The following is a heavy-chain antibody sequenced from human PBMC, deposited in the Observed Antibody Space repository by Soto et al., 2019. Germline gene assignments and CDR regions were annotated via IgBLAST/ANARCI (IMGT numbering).Heavy chain of an antibody. V-gene: IGHV1-18*01. D-gene: IGHD2-2*02. J-gene: IGHJ3*01. CDR3: ARETAYSSGRTCYTAFDV. Sequence: QVHLEQSGAEVREPGASVQVSCNTSGYTFTSYGVTWLRQAPGQGLEWMGWISPYIGDTNYAEKFQGRVTMNTDTSTRTAYMELRRLTSDDTATYYCARETAYSSGRTCYTAFDVWGQGTVVTVSS. CDR1: GYTFTSYG. CDR2: ISPYIGDT.